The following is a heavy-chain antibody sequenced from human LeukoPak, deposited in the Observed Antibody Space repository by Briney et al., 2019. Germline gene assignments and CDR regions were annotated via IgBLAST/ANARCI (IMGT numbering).Heavy chain of an antibody. D-gene: IGHD5-12*01. Sequence: NSSQALSLTCTVSGGSISSGDYYWAWIRQPPGEGLEWLGSVYYNGNTYYNESLKSRVSMSVDTSKDQLSLKLNSVTAADTALYYCARGAEKIVAAMSRWGQGTLVTVSS. J-gene: IGHJ1*01. CDR3: ARGAEKIVAAMSR. CDR1: GGSISSGDYY. V-gene: IGHV4-39*02. CDR2: VYYNGNT.